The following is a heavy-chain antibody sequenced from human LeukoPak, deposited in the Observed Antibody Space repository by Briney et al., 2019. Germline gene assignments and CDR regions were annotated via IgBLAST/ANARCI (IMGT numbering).Heavy chain of an antibody. CDR3: ARDVGYCSGGSCYYYYYMDV. Sequence: SVKVSCKASGGTFSSYAISWVRQAPGQGLEWMGGIIPIFGTANYAQKFQGRVTITADESTSTAYMELSSLRSEDTAVYYCARDVGYCSGGSCYYYYYMDVWGKGTTVTVSS. CDR1: GGTFSSYA. J-gene: IGHJ6*03. V-gene: IGHV1-69*13. D-gene: IGHD2-15*01. CDR2: IIPIFGTA.